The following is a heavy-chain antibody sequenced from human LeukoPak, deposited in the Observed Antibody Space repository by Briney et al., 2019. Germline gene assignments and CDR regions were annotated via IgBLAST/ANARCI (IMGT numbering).Heavy chain of an antibody. CDR3: TKDGVVAALGDNWFDP. Sequence: GGSLRLSCAASGFTFDDYAMHWVREAPGQGLEWVSLISGNGGTTYYADSVKGRFTISRDNSNNSLYLQMSSLRPEDTALYYCTKDGVVAALGDNWFDPWGQGTLVTVSS. D-gene: IGHD2-15*01. V-gene: IGHV3-43D*03. CDR2: ISGNGGTT. CDR1: GFTFDDYA. J-gene: IGHJ5*02.